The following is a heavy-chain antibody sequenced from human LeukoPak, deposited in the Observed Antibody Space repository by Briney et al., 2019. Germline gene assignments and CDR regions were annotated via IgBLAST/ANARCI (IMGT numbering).Heavy chain of an antibody. CDR2: IYYSGST. CDR1: GASISSSDYY. Sequence: SETLSLTCTVSGASISSSDYYWSWIRQHPGKGLDWIGYIYYSGSTYYNPSLMSRLTMSLDTSKKHFSLKLSSVTAADTAVYYCASARYDVSTGHVYIGSWGQGTLVTVSS. V-gene: IGHV4-31*03. CDR3: ASARYDVSTGHVYIGS. J-gene: IGHJ4*02. D-gene: IGHD3-9*01.